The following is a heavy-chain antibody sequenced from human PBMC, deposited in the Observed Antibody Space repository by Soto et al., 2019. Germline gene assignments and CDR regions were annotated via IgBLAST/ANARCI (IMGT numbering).Heavy chain of an antibody. V-gene: IGHV3-66*04. D-gene: IGHD2-15*01. CDR1: GFTVSSNY. CDR2: IYSGGST. J-gene: IGHJ4*02. CDR3: ASQGYCSGGSCYSVKDY. Sequence: EVQLVESGGGLVQPGGSLRLSCAASGFTVSSNYMSWVRQAPGKGLGWVSVIYSGGSTYYADSVKGRFTISRDNSKNTLYLQMNSLRAEDTAVYYCASQGYCSGGSCYSVKDYWGQGTLVTVSS.